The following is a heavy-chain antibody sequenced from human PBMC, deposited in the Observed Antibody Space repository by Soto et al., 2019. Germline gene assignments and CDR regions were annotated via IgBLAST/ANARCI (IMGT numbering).Heavy chain of an antibody. J-gene: IGHJ5*02. D-gene: IGHD2-21*01. V-gene: IGHV4-39*01. Sequence: PSETLSLTCTVSGDSSVSSSSYYWGWIRQPPGKGLEWIGSIYYTGNTFYSPSFRSRLTISVDTSKNQLSLNLRSVSAADTAVYYCARGRGEFDAWGQGTPVTVSS. CDR1: GDSSVSSSSYY. CDR3: ARGRGEFDA. CDR2: IYYTGNT.